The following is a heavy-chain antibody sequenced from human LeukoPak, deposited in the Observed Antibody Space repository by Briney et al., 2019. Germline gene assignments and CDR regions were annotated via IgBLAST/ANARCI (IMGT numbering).Heavy chain of an antibody. CDR3: ARGPYNYGDYETRRWFDP. CDR1: GGSFSGYY. D-gene: IGHD4-17*01. Sequence: SETLSLTCAVYGGSFSGYYWSWIHQPPGKGLEWIGEINHSGSTNYNPSLKSRVTISVDTSKNQFSLKLSSVTAADTAVYYCARGPYNYGDYETRRWFDPWGQGTLVTVSS. CDR2: INHSGST. V-gene: IGHV4-34*01. J-gene: IGHJ5*02.